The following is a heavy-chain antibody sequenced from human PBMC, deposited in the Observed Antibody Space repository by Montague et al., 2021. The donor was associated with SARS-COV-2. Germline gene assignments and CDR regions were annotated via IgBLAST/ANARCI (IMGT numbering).Heavy chain of an antibody. CDR2: SGST. J-gene: IGHJ4*01. V-gene: IGHV4-59*01. CDR3: ARAPLYRSSWYAYFDD. D-gene: IGHD6-13*01. Sequence: SGSTHYNPSLPSRVTMSKDTSKNQFSLRLTSVTAADTAVYFCARAPLYRSSWYAYFDDGGQGSLVIV.